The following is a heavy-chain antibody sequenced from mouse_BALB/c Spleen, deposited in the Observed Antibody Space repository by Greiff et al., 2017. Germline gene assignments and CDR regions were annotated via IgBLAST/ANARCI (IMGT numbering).Heavy chain of an antibody. J-gene: IGHJ4*01. CDR2: ISYSGST. V-gene: IGHV3-2*02. Sequence: EVQLQESGPGLVKPSQSLSLTCTVTGYSITSYYAWNWIRQFPGNKLEWMGYISYSGSTSYNPSLKSRISITRDTSKNQFFLQLNSVTTEDTATYYCARGGYGNYVDAMDYWGQGTSVTVSS. CDR1: GYSITSYYA. CDR3: ARGGYGNYVDAMDY. D-gene: IGHD2-10*02.